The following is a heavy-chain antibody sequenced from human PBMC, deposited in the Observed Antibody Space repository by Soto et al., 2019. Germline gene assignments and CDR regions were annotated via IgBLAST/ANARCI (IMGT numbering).Heavy chain of an antibody. CDR1: GYTFAAYY. D-gene: IGHD3-22*01. CDR3: ARVGTVVTTASYYYFYMDV. J-gene: IGHJ6*03. V-gene: IGHV1-2*04. CDR2: INPNSGGT. Sequence: ASVKVSCKASGYTFAAYYIHWVRQAPGQGLEWMGWINPNSGGTNFAQKFQGWVTLTRDTSINTAYMELSSLKSDDTAVYYCARVGTVVTTASYYYFYMDVWGKGTTVTVSS.